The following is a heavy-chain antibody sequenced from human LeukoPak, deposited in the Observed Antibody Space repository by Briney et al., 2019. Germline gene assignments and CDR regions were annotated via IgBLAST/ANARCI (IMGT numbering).Heavy chain of an antibody. CDR1: GFTFSSYA. J-gene: IGHJ4*02. D-gene: IGHD5-24*01. Sequence: PGGSLRLSCAASGFTFSSYAMTWVRQAPGKGLGWVSSISGSGVTTYYADSVKGRFTISRDNSKNTLYLQMGSLRAEDTAVYYCAKLYGYNSYDYFDCWGQGTLVTVSS. CDR2: ISGSGVTT. CDR3: AKLYGYNSYDYFDC. V-gene: IGHV3-23*01.